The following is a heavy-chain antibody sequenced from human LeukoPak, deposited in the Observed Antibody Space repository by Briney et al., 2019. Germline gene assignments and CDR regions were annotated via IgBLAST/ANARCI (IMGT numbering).Heavy chain of an antibody. CDR1: GGSFSGYY. J-gene: IGHJ4*02. CDR3: ARHVYYGSGSYYRVVRIVCFDY. D-gene: IGHD3-10*01. Sequence: PSETLSLTCAVYGGSFSGYYWSWIRQPPGKGLEWIGEINHSGSTNYNPSLKSRVTISVDTSKNQFSLKLSSVTAADTAVYYCARHVYYGSGSYYRVVRIVCFDYWGQGTLVTVSS. V-gene: IGHV4-34*01. CDR2: INHSGST.